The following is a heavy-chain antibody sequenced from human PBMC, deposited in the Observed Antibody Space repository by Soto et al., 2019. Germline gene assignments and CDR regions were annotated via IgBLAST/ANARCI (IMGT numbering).Heavy chain of an antibody. J-gene: IGHJ6*02. CDR3: ARLPTPDYYYYYGMDV. CDR1: GYSFTSYW. Sequence: EVQLVQSGAEVKKPGESLQISCKGSGYSFTSYWIGWVRQMPGKGLEWMGIIYPGDSDTRYSPSFQGQVTISADKSISTAYLQWSSLKASDTAMYYCARLPTPDYYYYYGMDVWGQGTTVTVSS. CDR2: IYPGDSDT. D-gene: IGHD4-17*01. V-gene: IGHV5-51*01.